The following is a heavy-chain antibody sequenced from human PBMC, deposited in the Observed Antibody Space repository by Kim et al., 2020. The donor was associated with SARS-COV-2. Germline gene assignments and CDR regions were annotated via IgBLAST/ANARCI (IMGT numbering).Heavy chain of an antibody. CDR2: IYYSGST. V-gene: IGHV4-59*01. J-gene: IGHJ2*01. CDR1: GGSISSYY. Sequence: SETLSLTCTVSGGSISSYYWSWIRQPPGEGLEWIGYIYYSGSTNYNPSLKSRVTISVDTSKNQFSLKLSSVTAADTAVYYCARTLMVYAHRGGWYFDLWGRGTLVTVSS. D-gene: IGHD2-8*01. CDR3: ARTLMVYAHRGGWYFDL.